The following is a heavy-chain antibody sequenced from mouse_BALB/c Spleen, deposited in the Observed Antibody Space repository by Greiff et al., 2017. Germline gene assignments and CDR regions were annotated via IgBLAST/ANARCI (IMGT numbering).Heavy chain of an antibody. CDR1: GYAFTNYL. J-gene: IGHJ2*01. D-gene: IGHD2-2*01. CDR3: AREDGDDDYLDY. CDR2: INPGSGGT. V-gene: IGHV1-54*01. Sequence: VQLQQSGAELVRPGTSVKVSCTASGYAFTNYLIEWVKQRPGQGLEWIGVINPGSGGTKYNEKFKGKATLTADKSSSTAYMQLSSLTSDDSAVYFCAREDGDDDYLDYWGQGTTLTVSS.